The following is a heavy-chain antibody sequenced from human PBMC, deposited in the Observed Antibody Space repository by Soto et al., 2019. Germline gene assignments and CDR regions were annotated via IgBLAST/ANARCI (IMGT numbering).Heavy chain of an antibody. CDR1: GYSFSTYW. CDR2: IYPGDSDT. V-gene: IGHV5-51*01. Sequence: PGESLKISCKASGYSFSTYWIAWVLQRPGKGLDWMGIIYPGDSDTRYSPSFQGQVTISVDNSIDTAYLEWTTLRASDSAMYYCARHSLATQPGDYWGQGTRVTVSS. D-gene: IGHD5-12*01. CDR3: ARHSLATQPGDY. J-gene: IGHJ4*02.